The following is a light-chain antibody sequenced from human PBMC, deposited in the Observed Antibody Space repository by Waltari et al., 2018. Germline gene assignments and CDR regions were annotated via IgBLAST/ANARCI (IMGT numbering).Light chain of an antibody. CDR1: QSISIN. CDR2: EAS. J-gene: IGKJ1*01. Sequence: EVVMTQSPATLSVSQGERATLSCRASQSISINMVWYQQRPGQAPRLLIYEASMRATDIPARFSGSGSGTEFNLTISSVQSEDAAVYYCQQFNDWPRTFGQGTKVEIK. CDR3: QQFNDWPRT. V-gene: IGKV3-15*01.